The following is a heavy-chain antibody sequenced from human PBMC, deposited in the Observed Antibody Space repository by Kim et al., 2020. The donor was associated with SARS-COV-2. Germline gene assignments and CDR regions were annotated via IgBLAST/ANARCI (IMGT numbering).Heavy chain of an antibody. Sequence: SETLSLTCTVSGGSISSGSYYWSWIRQPAGKGLEWIGRIYTSGSTNYNPSLKSRVTISVDTSKNQFSLKLSSVTAADTAVYYCARERDYYDSSGYYSIYYFDYWGQGTLVTVSS. CDR1: GGSISSGSYY. D-gene: IGHD3-22*01. CDR3: ARERDYYDSSGYYSIYYFDY. CDR2: IYTSGST. J-gene: IGHJ4*02. V-gene: IGHV4-61*02.